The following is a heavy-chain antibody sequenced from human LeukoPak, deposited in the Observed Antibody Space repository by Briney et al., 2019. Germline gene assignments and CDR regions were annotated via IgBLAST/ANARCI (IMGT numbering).Heavy chain of an antibody. J-gene: IGHJ4*02. V-gene: IGHV4-39*01. CDR3: ARHVFDWANYYFDY. CDR1: GGSISSGDYY. CDR2: IYYSGST. D-gene: IGHD3-9*01. Sequence: SEALSLTCTVSGGSISSGDYYWSWIRQPPGKGLEWIGSIYYSGSTYYNPSLKSRVTISVDTSKNQFSLKLSSVTAADTAVYYCARHVFDWANYYFDYWGQGTLVTVSS.